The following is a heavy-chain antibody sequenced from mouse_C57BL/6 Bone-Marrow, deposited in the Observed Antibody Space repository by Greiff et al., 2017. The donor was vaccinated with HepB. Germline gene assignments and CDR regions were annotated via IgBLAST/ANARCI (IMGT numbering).Heavy chain of an antibody. CDR2: IWSGGST. D-gene: IGHD2-14*01. V-gene: IGHV2-2*01. CDR3: ARRGAYYRDAMDY. J-gene: IGHJ4*01. CDR1: GFSLTSYG. Sequence: VQGVESGPGLVQPSQSLSITCTVSGFSLTSYGVHWVRQSPGKGLEWLGVIWSGGSTDYNAAFISRLSISKDNSKSQVFFKMNSLQADDTAIYYCARRGAYYRDAMDYWGQGTSVTVSS.